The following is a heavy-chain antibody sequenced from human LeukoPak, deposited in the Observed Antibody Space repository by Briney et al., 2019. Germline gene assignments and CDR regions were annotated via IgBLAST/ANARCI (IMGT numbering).Heavy chain of an antibody. V-gene: IGHV3-7*04. Sequence: PGGSLRLSCAASGFILSNHWMTWVRQAPGKGPEWVANMNKDESEKYYVDSVKGRFTISRDTAKNSLYLQMNSLRAEDTAVYYCARARRSSSWYDYWGQGTLVTVSS. J-gene: IGHJ4*02. CDR2: MNKDESEK. CDR3: ARARRSSSWYDY. D-gene: IGHD6-13*01. CDR1: GFILSNHW.